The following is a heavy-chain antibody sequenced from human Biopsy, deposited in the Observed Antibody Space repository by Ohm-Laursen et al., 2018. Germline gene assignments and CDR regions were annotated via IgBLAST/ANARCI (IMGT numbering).Heavy chain of an antibody. CDR1: GFSFDNYV. CDR2: ISWNSDSI. CDR3: AKDRYPSSWHYYYGMDV. Sequence: SSLRLSCAASGFSFDNYVMHWVRQAPGKGLEWVSGISWNSDSIGYADSVKGRFTISRDNAKNSLYPQMNSLRSEDTALYYCAKDRYPSSWHYYYGMDVWGQGTTVTVSS. D-gene: IGHD6-13*01. J-gene: IGHJ6*02. V-gene: IGHV3-9*01.